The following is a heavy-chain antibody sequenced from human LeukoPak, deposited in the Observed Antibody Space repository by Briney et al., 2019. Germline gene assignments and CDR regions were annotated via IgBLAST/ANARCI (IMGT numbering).Heavy chain of an antibody. D-gene: IGHD1-26*01. CDR1: RLTLSSYD. CDR2: ISGSGSRT. J-gene: IGHJ4*02. Sequence: PGGSLRPSCVACRLTLSSYDMSWVRQAPGKGVKWVSGISGSGSRTYYADSLKGRFTISRDNSKNTVYLQVNRLRADDTAVYYCAKDRSGSHYSLDSWGQGTLVTVSS. V-gene: IGHV3-23*01. CDR3: AKDRSGSHYSLDS.